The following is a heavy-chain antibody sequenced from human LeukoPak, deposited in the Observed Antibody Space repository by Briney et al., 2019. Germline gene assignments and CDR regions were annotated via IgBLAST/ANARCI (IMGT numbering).Heavy chain of an antibody. CDR3: AGSLCITMIVVVISWPRKNWFDP. Sequence: GGSLRLSCAASGFTFSSYAMSWVRQAPGKGLEWVAVISYDGSNKYYADSVKGRFTISRDNSKNTLYLQMNSLRAEDTAVYYCAGSLCITMIVVVISWPRKNWFDPWGQGTLVTVSS. CDR1: GFTFSSYA. CDR2: ISYDGSNK. V-gene: IGHV3-30-3*01. D-gene: IGHD3-22*01. J-gene: IGHJ5*02.